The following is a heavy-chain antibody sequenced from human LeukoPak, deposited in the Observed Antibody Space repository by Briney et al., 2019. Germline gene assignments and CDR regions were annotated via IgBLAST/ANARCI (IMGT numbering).Heavy chain of an antibody. D-gene: IGHD3-10*01. J-gene: IGHJ4*02. CDR3: VKVAKYYYGSETYYFFEH. CDR2: INQDGTEK. CDR1: GFTFDDYG. V-gene: IGHV3-7*01. Sequence: GGSLRLSCVASGFTFDDYGMSWVRQAPGKGLEWVANINQDGTEKYYVDSVKGRFTISRDNAKNSLDLQMNSLRVEDTGIYYCVKVAKYYYGSETYYFFEHWGQGTPVTASS.